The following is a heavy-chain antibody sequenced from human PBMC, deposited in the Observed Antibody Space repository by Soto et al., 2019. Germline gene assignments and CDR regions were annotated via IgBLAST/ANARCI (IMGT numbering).Heavy chain of an antibody. CDR3: ARDFSYDFWSGYLGAGWFDP. D-gene: IGHD3-3*01. J-gene: IGHJ5*02. Sequence: ETLSLTCTDSGGSISSYYWSWIRQPPGKGLEWIGYIYYSGSTNYNPSLKSRVTISVDTSKNQFSLKLSSVTAADTAVYYCARDFSYDFWSGYLGAGWFDPWGQGTLVTVSS. CDR1: GGSISSYY. CDR2: IYYSGST. V-gene: IGHV4-59*01.